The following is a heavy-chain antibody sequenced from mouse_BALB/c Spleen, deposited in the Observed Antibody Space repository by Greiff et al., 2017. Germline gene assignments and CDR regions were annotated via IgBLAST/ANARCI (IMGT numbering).Heavy chain of an antibody. V-gene: IGHV5-6-3*01. J-gene: IGHJ3*01. CDR1: GFTFSSYG. D-gene: IGHD4-1*01. CDR2: INSNGGST. Sequence: EVMLVESGGGLVQPGGSLKLSCAASGFTFSSYGMSWVRQTPDKRLELVATINSNGGSTYYPDSVKGRFTISRDNAKNTLYLQMSSLKSEDTAMYYCATGTWFAYWGQGTLVTVSA. CDR3: ATGTWFAY.